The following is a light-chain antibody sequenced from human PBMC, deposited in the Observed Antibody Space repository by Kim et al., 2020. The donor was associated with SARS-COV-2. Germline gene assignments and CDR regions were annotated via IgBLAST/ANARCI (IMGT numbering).Light chain of an antibody. Sequence: DVQMTQSPSSVSASVGDRVTITCRASQDIHHPLAWFQQKPGKAPRSLIFATSTLQTGVPSRFSGSGYGTDFTLTIDTLQPEDTATYYCQQYRFYSPTFGQGTKVDIK. CDR3: QQYRFYSPT. CDR2: ATS. CDR1: QDIHHP. V-gene: IGKV1-16*01. J-gene: IGKJ1*01.